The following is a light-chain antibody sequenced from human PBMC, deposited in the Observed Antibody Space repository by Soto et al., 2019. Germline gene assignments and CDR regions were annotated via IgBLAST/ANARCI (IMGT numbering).Light chain of an antibody. J-gene: IGKJ1*01. CDR3: QQYGGSPQT. CDR2: VAS. CDR1: QSVSNY. Sequence: EIVLTQSPGTLSLSAGERATLSCRASQSVSNYLAWYQQKPGQVPRLLIYVASRRATGVPARFSGSGSGTDFTLTISRLEPEDFAVYYCQQYGGSPQTFGQGTKVEIK. V-gene: IGKV3-20*01.